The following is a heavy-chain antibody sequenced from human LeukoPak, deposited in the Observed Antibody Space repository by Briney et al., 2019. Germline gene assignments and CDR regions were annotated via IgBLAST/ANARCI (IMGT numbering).Heavy chain of an antibody. V-gene: IGHV3-23*01. D-gene: IGHD4/OR15-4a*01. J-gene: IGHJ4*02. Sequence: PGGSRRLPCAASGFTFNNHALTWVRQTPGKGLECVSAISGDGISPYYADSVRGRFTISRDNSKNTLYLQMNSLRVEDTAVYFCARDPGAFPYFFDYWGQGTLVTVSS. CDR3: ARDPGAFPYFFDY. CDR2: ISGDGISP. CDR1: GFTFNNHA.